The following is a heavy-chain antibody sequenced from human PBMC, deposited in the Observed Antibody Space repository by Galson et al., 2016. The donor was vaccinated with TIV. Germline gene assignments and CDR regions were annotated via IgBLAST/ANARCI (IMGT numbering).Heavy chain of an antibody. CDR2: IYPGDSDT. CDR3: ARRADSSGYYYSFDY. CDR1: GYSFTSYW. J-gene: IGHJ4*02. Sequence: QSGAEVKKTGESLKISRKGSGYSFTSYWIGWVRQMPGKGLEWMGIIYPGDSDTRYSPSFQGQVTISADKSISTAYLQWSSLKASDTAMYYCARRADSSGYYYSFDYWGQGTLVTVSS. V-gene: IGHV5-51*03. D-gene: IGHD3-22*01.